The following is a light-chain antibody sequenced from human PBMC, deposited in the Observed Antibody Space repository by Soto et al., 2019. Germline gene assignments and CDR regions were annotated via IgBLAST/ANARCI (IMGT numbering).Light chain of an antibody. CDR1: SGDVGAYDY. CDR2: EVI. V-gene: IGLV2-14*01. Sequence: QSALTQPASVSGSPGQSITISCTGTSGDVGAYDYVSWYQQHPGKVPKFMIYEVINRPSGVSHRFSGSKSGNTASLTISGLQAEDEADYYCTSYTSSSTYVFGTGTKVTVL. J-gene: IGLJ1*01. CDR3: TSYTSSSTYV.